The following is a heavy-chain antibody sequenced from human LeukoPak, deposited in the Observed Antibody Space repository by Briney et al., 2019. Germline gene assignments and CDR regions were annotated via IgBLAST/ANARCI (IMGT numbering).Heavy chain of an antibody. V-gene: IGHV5-51*01. J-gene: IGHJ4*02. Sequence: GQVTISVDESIDTAYLQWSSLKASDTAMYYCARQGSKGFDYWGQGTLVTVSS. CDR3: ARQGSKGFDY. D-gene: IGHD6-6*01.